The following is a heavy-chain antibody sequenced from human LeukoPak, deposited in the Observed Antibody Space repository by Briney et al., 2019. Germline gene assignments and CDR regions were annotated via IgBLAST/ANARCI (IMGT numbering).Heavy chain of an antibody. V-gene: IGHV3-7*01. CDR3: ARERLGYCSSTSRLRWFDP. D-gene: IGHD2-2*01. J-gene: IGHJ5*02. CDR1: GFTFSSYW. Sequence: GGSLRLSCAASGFTFSSYWMSWVRQAPGKGLEWVANIKQDGSEKYYVDSVKGRFTISRDNAKNSLYLQMNSLRAEDTAVYYCARERLGYCSSTSRLRWFDPWGQGTLVTVSS. CDR2: IKQDGSEK.